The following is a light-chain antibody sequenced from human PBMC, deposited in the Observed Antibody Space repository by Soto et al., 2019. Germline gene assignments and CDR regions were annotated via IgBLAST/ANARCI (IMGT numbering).Light chain of an antibody. CDR1: SSDVGAYNS. V-gene: IGLV2-23*01. CDR3: CSSAPESTYV. CDR2: KGT. J-gene: IGLJ1*01. Sequence: QSVLAQPASVSGSPGQSITISCTGTSSDVGAYNSVSWYQQHPHRAPQAIIYKGTQPPSGVSNRFSGSTSGNAASLTISALQADDEADYFCCSSAPESTYVFGTGTKLTVL.